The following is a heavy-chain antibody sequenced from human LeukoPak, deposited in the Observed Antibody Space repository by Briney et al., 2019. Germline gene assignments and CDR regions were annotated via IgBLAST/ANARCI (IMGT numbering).Heavy chain of an antibody. Sequence: PGGSLRLACAASGFTFSSYAMSWDRQAEGEWLEWVSAISGSVGSTYYADSGNGRFTISRDNSKNTLYLQMDSLRAEDTAVYYCAKGAVAGLFPRWGQGTLVTVSS. V-gene: IGHV3-23*01. J-gene: IGHJ4*02. CDR2: ISGSVGST. CDR3: AKGAVAGLFPR. CDR1: GFTFSSYA. D-gene: IGHD6-19*01.